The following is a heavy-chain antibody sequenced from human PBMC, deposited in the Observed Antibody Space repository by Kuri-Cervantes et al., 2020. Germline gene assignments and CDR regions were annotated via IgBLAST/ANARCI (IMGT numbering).Heavy chain of an antibody. Sequence: SETLSLTCAVYGGSFSNYYWNWIRQPPGKGLERIGEINHRGTTNYNPSLKSRVTISIDTSKNQFSLKLSSVTAADTAVYYCARVPFTGYYFDYWGQGTLVTVSS. CDR3: ARVPFTGYYFDY. V-gene: IGHV4-34*01. CDR2: INHRGTT. D-gene: IGHD2-8*02. J-gene: IGHJ4*02. CDR1: GGSFSNYY.